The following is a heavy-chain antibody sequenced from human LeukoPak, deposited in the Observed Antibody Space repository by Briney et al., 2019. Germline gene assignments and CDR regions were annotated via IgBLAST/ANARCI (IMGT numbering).Heavy chain of an antibody. CDR3: AKAAVYSNRWTPFDD. J-gene: IGHJ4*02. V-gene: IGHV3-30*18. Sequence: GRSLRLSCAASGFIFSVYGMHWVRQAPGKGLEWVALMAADGSNIYYADSVKGRFTISRDNSKNTVYLEMNSLRPEDTAVYYCAKAAVYSNRWTPFDDWGQGTLVTVSS. CDR2: MAADGSNI. D-gene: IGHD6-13*01. CDR1: GFIFSVYG.